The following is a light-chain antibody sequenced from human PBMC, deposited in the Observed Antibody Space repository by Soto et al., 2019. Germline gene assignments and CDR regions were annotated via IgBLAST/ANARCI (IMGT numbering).Light chain of an antibody. CDR3: NSYTSSSTYV. V-gene: IGLV2-14*03. CDR2: DVS. CDR1: SSDVGGYNF. J-gene: IGLJ1*01. Sequence: QSALTQPASVSGSPGQSITISCTGTSSDVGGYNFVSWYQQHPGEAPKLIIYDVSSRPSGVSNRFSGSKSGNTASLTISGLQAADEADYYCNSYTSSSTYVFGTGTKLTVL.